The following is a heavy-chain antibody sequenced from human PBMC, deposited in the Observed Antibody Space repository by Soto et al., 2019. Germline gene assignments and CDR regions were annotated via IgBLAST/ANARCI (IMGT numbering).Heavy chain of an antibody. D-gene: IGHD3-9*01. J-gene: IGHJ6*02. CDR2: IYYSGST. V-gene: IGHV4-30-4*01. CDR1: VDSIRSGNHY. Sequence: SETLSLTCTVSVDSIRSGNHYWSWIRQPPGKGLEWIGYIYYSGSTYYSPSLKSRVTISVDTSKNQFSLKLNSVTAADTAVYYCASVAILTGDGCMDVWGQGTRVTVSS. CDR3: ASVAILTGDGCMDV.